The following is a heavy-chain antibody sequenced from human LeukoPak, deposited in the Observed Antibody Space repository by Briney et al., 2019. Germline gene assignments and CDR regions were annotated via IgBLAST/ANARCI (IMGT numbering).Heavy chain of an antibody. CDR2: IYNSGST. CDR3: ARARPDTAMAVDY. V-gene: IGHV4-59*01. CDR1: GVSISGYY. J-gene: IGHJ4*02. D-gene: IGHD5-18*01. Sequence: SETLPLTCTVSGVSISGYYWSWVRQPPGKGLEWIGYIYNSGSTKYNPSLRSRVTVSVDTSKNQFSLRLSPVTAADTAVYYCARARPDTAMAVDYWDQGTLVTVSS.